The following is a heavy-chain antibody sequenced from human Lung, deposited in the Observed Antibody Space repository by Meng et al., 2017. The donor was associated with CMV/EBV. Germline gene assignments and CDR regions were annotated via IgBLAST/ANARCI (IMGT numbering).Heavy chain of an antibody. CDR3: AIRRGSSSFDY. Sequence: GESXKIPCAASGFTFSNHRMTWVRQVPGKGLEWVANIIQDGSEVLYVESVKGRFTISRDNDEESLFLQMNSLGAEDTAVYYCAIRRGSSSFDYWGQGTLVTVSS. CDR2: IIQDGSEV. V-gene: IGHV3-7*01. CDR1: GFTFSNHR. J-gene: IGHJ4*02. D-gene: IGHD1-26*01.